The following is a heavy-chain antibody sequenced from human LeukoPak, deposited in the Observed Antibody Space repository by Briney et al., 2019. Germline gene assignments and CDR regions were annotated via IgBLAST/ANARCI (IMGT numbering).Heavy chain of an antibody. Sequence: GGSLRLSCAASGFTFSSYAMSWVRQAPGKGLEWVSAISGSGGSTYYADSVKGRFTISRDNSKNTLYLQMNSLRAEDTAVYYCTTVHGWRYSSSWYYFGYWGQGXLVTVSS. CDR2: ISGSGGST. J-gene: IGHJ4*02. CDR1: GFTFSSYA. V-gene: IGHV3-23*01. D-gene: IGHD6-13*01. CDR3: TTVHGWRYSSSWYYFGY.